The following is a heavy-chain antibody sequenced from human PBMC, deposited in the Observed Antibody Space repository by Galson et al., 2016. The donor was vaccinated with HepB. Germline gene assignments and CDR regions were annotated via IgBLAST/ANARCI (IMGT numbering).Heavy chain of an antibody. Sequence: SLRLSCAGSGFIFSNYYMTWIRQAPGKGLEWISYMSSSGSTRYYADSVKGRFTISRDNSKNSLYLQMNSLRAEDTAVYYCARDDRLNSAFDIWGQGTMVTVSS. CDR3: ARDDRLNSAFDI. D-gene: IGHD3-9*01. CDR1: GFIFSNYY. CDR2: MSSSGSTR. J-gene: IGHJ3*02. V-gene: IGHV3-11*01.